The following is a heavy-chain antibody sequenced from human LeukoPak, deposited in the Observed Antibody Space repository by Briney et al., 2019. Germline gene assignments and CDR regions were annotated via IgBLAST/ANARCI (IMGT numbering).Heavy chain of an antibody. CDR3: ARALHPHVGATIVDLQDY. J-gene: IGHJ4*02. Sequence: ASVKVSCKASGYTFTGYYIHWVRQAPGQGLEWMGWIKPNSGGTNYAQKFQGRVTMTRDTSISTAYMELSRLRSDDTAVYYCARALHPHVGATIVDLQDYWGQGTLVTVSS. CDR2: IKPNSGGT. D-gene: IGHD1-26*01. V-gene: IGHV1-2*02. CDR1: GYTFTGYY.